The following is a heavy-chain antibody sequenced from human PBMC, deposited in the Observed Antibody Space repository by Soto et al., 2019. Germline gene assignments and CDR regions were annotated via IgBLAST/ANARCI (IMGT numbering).Heavy chain of an antibody. CDR2: INWNGGST. V-gene: IGHV3-20*04. CDR3: ARGHGTYYYDSSGYRDAFDI. CDR1: GFTFDDYG. D-gene: IGHD3-22*01. Sequence: GGSLRLSCAFSGFTFDDYGMSWVRQAPGTGLEWVSGINWNGGSTGYADSVKGRFTISRDNAKNSLYLQMNSLRAEDTALYYCARGHGTYYYDSSGYRDAFDIWGQGTMVTVSS. J-gene: IGHJ3*02.